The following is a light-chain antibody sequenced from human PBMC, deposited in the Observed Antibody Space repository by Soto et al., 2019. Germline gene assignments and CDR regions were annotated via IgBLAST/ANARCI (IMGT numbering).Light chain of an antibody. Sequence: QSVLTQPPSASGSPGQSVTISCTGTSRDVGGYNYVSWYQQHPGKAPKLMIYEVNKRPSGVPDRFSGSKSGNTASLTVSGLQAEDEGDYYCSSHAGSKRVFGTGTKLTVL. J-gene: IGLJ1*01. V-gene: IGLV2-8*01. CDR1: SRDVGGYNY. CDR2: EVN. CDR3: SSHAGSKRV.